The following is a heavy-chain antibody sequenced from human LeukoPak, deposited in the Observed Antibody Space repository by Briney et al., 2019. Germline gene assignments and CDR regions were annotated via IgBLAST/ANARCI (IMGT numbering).Heavy chain of an antibody. J-gene: IGHJ6*02. CDR3: ARGEIVVVAADYRYYYYGMDV. Sequence: SETLSLTCTVSGGSISSGDYYWSWIRQPPGKGLEWIGYIYYSGSTYYNPSLKSRVTISVDTSKNQFSLKLSSVTAADTAVYYCARGEIVVVAADYRYYYYGMDVWGQGTTVTVSS. CDR2: IYYSGST. V-gene: IGHV4-30-4*01. D-gene: IGHD2-15*01. CDR1: GGSISSGDYY.